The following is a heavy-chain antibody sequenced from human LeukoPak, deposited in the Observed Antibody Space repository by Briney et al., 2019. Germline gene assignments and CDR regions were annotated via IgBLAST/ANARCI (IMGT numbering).Heavy chain of an antibody. D-gene: IGHD3-10*01. V-gene: IGHV3-7*01. CDR1: GFTFSSYW. CDR2: IKQDGSEN. CDR3: ARDRSGSPYNWFDP. Sequence: GSLRLSCAASGFTFSSYWMSWVRQAPGKRLEWVANIKQDGSENYYVDSVKGRFTISRDNTKNSLYLQMNSLRAEDTAVYYCARDRSGSPYNWFDPWGQGTLVTVSS. J-gene: IGHJ5*02.